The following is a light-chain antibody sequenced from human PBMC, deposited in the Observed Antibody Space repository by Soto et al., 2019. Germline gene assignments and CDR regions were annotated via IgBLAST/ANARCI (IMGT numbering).Light chain of an antibody. Sequence: EIVLTQSPGTLSLSPGDRATLSCEASQSVTSNYLAWYQQKSGQAPRLLIYGASTRATGIPARFSGSGSGTEFTLTISSLQSEDFATYYCQQYSGIWTFGQGTKVDIK. CDR1: QSVTSNY. J-gene: IGKJ1*01. CDR3: QQYSGIWT. CDR2: GAS. V-gene: IGKV3-20*01.